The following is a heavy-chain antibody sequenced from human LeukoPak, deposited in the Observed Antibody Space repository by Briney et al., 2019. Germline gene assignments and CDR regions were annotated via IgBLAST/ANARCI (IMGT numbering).Heavy chain of an antibody. CDR3: AKVPVSYCSSTSCPYFDY. CDR1: GFTFSDYY. Sequence: GGSLRLSCAASGFTFSDYYMSWIRQAPGKGLEWVSYISSSGSTIYYADSVKGRFTISRDNAKNSLYLQMNSLRAEDTAVYYCAKVPVSYCSSTSCPYFDYWGQGTLVTVSS. CDR2: ISSSGSTI. V-gene: IGHV3-11*04. D-gene: IGHD2-2*01. J-gene: IGHJ4*02.